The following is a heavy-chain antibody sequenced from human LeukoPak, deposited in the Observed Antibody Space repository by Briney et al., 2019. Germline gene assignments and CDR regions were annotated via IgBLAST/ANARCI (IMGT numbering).Heavy chain of an antibody. D-gene: IGHD2-2*01. CDR2: INHSGST. CDR3: ARAVLYCSSTSCSPYYFDY. Sequence: PSETLSLTCAVYGGSFSGYYWSWLRQPPGKGLEWIGEINHSGSTNYNPSLKSRVTISVDTSKNQFSLKLSSVTAADTAVYYCARAVLYCSSTSCSPYYFDYWGQGTLVTVSS. CDR1: GGSFSGYY. V-gene: IGHV4-34*01. J-gene: IGHJ4*02.